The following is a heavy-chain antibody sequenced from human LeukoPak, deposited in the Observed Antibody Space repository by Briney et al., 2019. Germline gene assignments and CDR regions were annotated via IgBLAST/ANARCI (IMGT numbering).Heavy chain of an antibody. CDR3: ARRSGYSYVDY. V-gene: IGHV4-59*12. CDR2: IYYSGST. D-gene: IGHD5-18*01. Sequence: PSETLSLTCTVSGGFISSYYWSWIRQPPGKGLEWIGYIYYSGSTNYNPSLKSRVTISVDTSKNQFSLKLSSVTAADTAVYYCARRSGYSYVDYWGQGTLVTVSS. CDR1: GGFISSYY. J-gene: IGHJ4*02.